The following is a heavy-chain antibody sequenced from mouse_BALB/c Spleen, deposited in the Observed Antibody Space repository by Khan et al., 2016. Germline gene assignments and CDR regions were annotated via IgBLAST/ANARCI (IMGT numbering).Heavy chain of an antibody. D-gene: IGHD2-2*01. J-gene: IGHJ4*01. Sequence: EVQLQESGPDLVKPSQSLSLTCTVTGYSITSGYSWHWIRQFPGNKLEWMGYIHYSGSTNYNPSLKSQISITRDTSTNTFFLQLNSVSTEYTATDCCASYGCYAIDYWGQGTSVTVSS. CDR1: GYSITSGYS. CDR3: ASYGCYAIDY. CDR2: IHYSGST. V-gene: IGHV3-1*02.